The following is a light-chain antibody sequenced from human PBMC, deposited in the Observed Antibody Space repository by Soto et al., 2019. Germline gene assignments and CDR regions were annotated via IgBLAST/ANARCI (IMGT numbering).Light chain of an antibody. CDR2: GAS. CDR3: KQYEAVVK. Sequence: ETMLTHSPATLSASPLERATLSFRSSQTVRNNYLYWYQQKPGQAPRLLIDGASTRATGIPDRFSGSGSGTDFTLTISRLEPEDVAVYYCKQYEAVVKFGQGTKVDIK. J-gene: IGKJ1*01. CDR1: QTVRNNY. V-gene: IGKV3-20*01.